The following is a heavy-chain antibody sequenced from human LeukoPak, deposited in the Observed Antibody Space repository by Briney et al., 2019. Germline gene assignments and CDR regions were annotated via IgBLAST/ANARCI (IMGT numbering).Heavy chain of an antibody. D-gene: IGHD6-13*01. Sequence: SETLSLTCTVSGGSISNKYWSWIRQPPGKGLEWIGYIYNSGSTSYNPSLRSRVTISLDTSKNQFSLKLSSVTAADTAIYYCARGVVAAAGRTFDFWGQGTLVTVSS. CDR1: GGSISNKY. V-gene: IGHV4-59*01. CDR3: ARGVVAAAGRTFDF. CDR2: IYNSGST. J-gene: IGHJ4*02.